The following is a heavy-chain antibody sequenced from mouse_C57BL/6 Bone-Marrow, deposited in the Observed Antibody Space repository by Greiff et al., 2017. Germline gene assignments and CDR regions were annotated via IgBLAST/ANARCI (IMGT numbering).Heavy chain of an antibody. V-gene: IGHV1-59*01. D-gene: IGHD2-3*01. CDR2: IDPSDSYT. CDR1: GYTFTSYW. J-gene: IGHJ1*03. Sequence: VQLQQPGAELVRPGTSVKLSCKASGYTFTSYWMHWVKQRPGQGLEWIGVIDPSDSYTNYNQKFKGKATLTVDTSSSTAYMQLSSLTSDDSAIYYCASHDGYYVYWYFDVWGTGTTVTVSS. CDR3: ASHDGYYVYWYFDV.